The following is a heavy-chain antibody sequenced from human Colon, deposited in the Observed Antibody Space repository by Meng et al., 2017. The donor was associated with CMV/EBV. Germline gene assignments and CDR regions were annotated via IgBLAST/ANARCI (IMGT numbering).Heavy chain of an antibody. J-gene: IGHJ4*02. V-gene: IGHV3-30*04. Sequence: GESLKISCAASGFTFSSYAMHWVRQAPGKGLEWVAVISYDGSNKYYADSVKGRFTISRDNSKNTLYLQMNSLRDDDTSVYYCAKVDSAMGRTYFDYWGQGTLVTVSS. CDR1: GFTFSSYA. CDR2: ISYDGSNK. CDR3: AKVDSAMGRTYFDY. D-gene: IGHD5-18*01.